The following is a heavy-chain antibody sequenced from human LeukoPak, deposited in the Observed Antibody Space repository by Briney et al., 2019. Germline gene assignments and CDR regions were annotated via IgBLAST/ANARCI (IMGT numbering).Heavy chain of an antibody. Sequence: AASVKVSCKASEGTFSSYTISWVRQAPGQGLEWMGRIIPILGIANYAQKFQGRVTITADKSTSTAYMELSSLRSEDTAVYYCARDPQGYCSGGSCYSAYWGQGTLVTVSS. CDR3: ARDPQGYCSGGSCYSAY. J-gene: IGHJ4*02. V-gene: IGHV1-69*04. D-gene: IGHD2-15*01. CDR2: IIPILGIA. CDR1: EGTFSSYT.